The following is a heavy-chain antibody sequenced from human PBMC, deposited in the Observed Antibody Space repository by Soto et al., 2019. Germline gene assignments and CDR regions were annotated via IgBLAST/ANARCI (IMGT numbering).Heavy chain of an antibody. CDR1: GGSFSGYD. CDR2: INRSGGT. D-gene: IGHD2-2*01. Sequence: PSETLSLTCAVYGGSFSGYDWSWIRQFAGKGLEWIGEINRSGGTTYTPSLMSRVTISVDSSKNQFSLKLTSVAAADTAVYYCARGVRGRTSNWLQNWGQGSLVTVSS. CDR3: ARGVRGRTSNWLQN. V-gene: IGHV4-34*01. J-gene: IGHJ4*02.